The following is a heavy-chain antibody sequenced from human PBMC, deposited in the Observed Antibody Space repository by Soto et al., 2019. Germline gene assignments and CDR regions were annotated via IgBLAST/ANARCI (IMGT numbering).Heavy chain of an antibody. J-gene: IGHJ6*02. Sequence: GASVKVSCKASGGTFSSHAISWVRQAPGQGLEWMGGIIPIFGTANYAQKFQGRVTITADESTSTAYMELSSLGSEDTAVYYCARGGPDIVVVPAAIDVSYYYGMDVWGQGTTVTVSS. D-gene: IGHD2-2*02. CDR3: ARGGPDIVVVPAAIDVSYYYGMDV. V-gene: IGHV1-69*13. CDR2: IIPIFGTA. CDR1: GGTFSSHA.